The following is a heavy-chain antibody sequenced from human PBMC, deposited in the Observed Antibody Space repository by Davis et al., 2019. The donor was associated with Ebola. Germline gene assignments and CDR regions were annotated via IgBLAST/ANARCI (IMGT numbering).Heavy chain of an antibody. CDR2: INYSGST. D-gene: IGHD6-25*01. V-gene: IGHV4-39*07. CDR3: AKDSGWQMSP. Sequence: PSETLSLTCTVSGGSISSSSYYWGWIRQPPGKGLEWIGSINYSGSTYYNPSLRSRVTISVDTSKNQFSLKLSSVTAADTALYYCAKDSGWQMSPWGQGTLVTVSS. CDR1: GGSISSSSYY. J-gene: IGHJ5*02.